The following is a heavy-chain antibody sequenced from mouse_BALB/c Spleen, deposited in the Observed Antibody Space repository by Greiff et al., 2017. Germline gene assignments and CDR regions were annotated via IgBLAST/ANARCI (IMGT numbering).Heavy chain of an antibody. CDR1: GYTFTSYW. V-gene: IGHV1-5*01. J-gene: IGHJ3*01. D-gene: IGHD3-2*01. CDR2: IYPGNSDT. Sequence: VHVKQSGTVLARPGASVKMSCKASGYTFTSYWMHWVKQRPGQGLEWIGAIYPGNSDTSYNQKFKGKAKLTAVTSTSTAYMELSSLTNEDSAVYYCVQTARATVFAYWGQGTLVTVSA. CDR3: VQTARATVFAY.